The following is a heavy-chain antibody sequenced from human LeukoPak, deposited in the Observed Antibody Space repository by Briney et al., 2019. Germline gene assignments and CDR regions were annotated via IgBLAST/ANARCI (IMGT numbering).Heavy chain of an antibody. D-gene: IGHD3-22*01. CDR1: GGSISSSSYY. Sequence: PSETLPLTCTVSGGSISSSSYYWGWIRQPPGKGLEWIGSIYYSGSTYYNPSLKSRVTISVDTSKNQFSLKLSSVTAADTDLYYCARAYYYDSNGYLTGFYFDFWGQGTLVTVSS. CDR3: ARAYYYDSNGYLTGFYFDF. J-gene: IGHJ4*02. V-gene: IGHV4-39*07. CDR2: IYYSGST.